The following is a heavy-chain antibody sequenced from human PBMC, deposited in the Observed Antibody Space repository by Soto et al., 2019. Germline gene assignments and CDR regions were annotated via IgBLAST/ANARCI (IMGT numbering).Heavy chain of an antibody. Sequence: LRLSCAASGFTFISYAMHWVRQAPGKGLEWVAVISYDGSNKYYADSVKGRFTISRDNSKNTLYLQMNSLRAEDTAVYYCARVLFRLELRGWFDPWGQGTLVTVSS. CDR2: ISYDGSNK. V-gene: IGHV3-30-3*01. D-gene: IGHD1-7*01. CDR3: ARVLFRLELRGWFDP. CDR1: GFTFISYA. J-gene: IGHJ5*02.